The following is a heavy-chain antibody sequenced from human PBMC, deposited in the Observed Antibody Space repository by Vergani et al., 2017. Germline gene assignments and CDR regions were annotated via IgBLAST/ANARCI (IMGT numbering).Heavy chain of an antibody. D-gene: IGHD3-10*01. CDR2: INHSGST. CDR3: ARGPYGSGIYTR. V-gene: IGHV4-34*01. Sequence: QVQLQQWGAGLLKPSETLSLTCAVYGGSFSGYYWSWIRQPPGKGLEWIGEINHSGSTNYNPSLKSRVTISVDTSKNQFSLKLSSVTAADTAVYYCARGPYGSGIYTRRGQGTLVTVSS. CDR1: GGSFSGYY. J-gene: IGHJ4*02.